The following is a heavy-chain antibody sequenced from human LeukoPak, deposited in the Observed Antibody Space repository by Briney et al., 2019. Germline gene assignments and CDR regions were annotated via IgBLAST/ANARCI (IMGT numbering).Heavy chain of an antibody. CDR1: GGSVSSGSYY. CDR2: IYYTGST. CDR3: ARGPTNLASNFYYGVDV. D-gene: IGHD1-1*01. V-gene: IGHV4-61*01. Sequence: SETLSLTCTVSGGSVSSGSYYWSWIRQPPRKGLESLGYIYYTGSTNYNPSLKSRVTISVDTSKNQFTLKLTSVSAADTAVYYCARGPTNLASNFYYGVDVWGPGTTVTISS. J-gene: IGHJ6*02.